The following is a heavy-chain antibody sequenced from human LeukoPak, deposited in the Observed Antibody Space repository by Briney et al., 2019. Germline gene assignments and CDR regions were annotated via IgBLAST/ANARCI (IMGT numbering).Heavy chain of an antibody. CDR2: VNTDGSHT. J-gene: IGHJ4*02. Sequence: PGGSLRLSCAASGLTFNSYWMHWVRQAPGKGLMWVSRVNTDGSHTNYADSVKGRFTISRDSAKNTLYLQMNSLRAEDTAIYYCARGDLTFWGFPHWGQGALVTVSS. V-gene: IGHV3-74*01. CDR3: ARGDLTFWGFPH. CDR1: GLTFNSYW. D-gene: IGHD7-27*01.